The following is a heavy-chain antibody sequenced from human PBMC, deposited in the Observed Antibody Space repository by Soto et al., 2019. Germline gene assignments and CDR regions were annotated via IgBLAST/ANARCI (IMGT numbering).Heavy chain of an antibody. D-gene: IGHD4-17*01. CDR2: IYYSGST. J-gene: IGHJ4*02. V-gene: IGHV4-59*01. CDR1: GGSISSYY. Sequence: SETLSLTCTVSGGSISSYYWSWIRQPPGKGLEWIGYIYYSGSTNYNPSLKSRVTISVDTSKNQFSLKLSSVTAADTAVYYCARALVTTYYDYWGQGTLATVSS. CDR3: ARALVTTYYDY.